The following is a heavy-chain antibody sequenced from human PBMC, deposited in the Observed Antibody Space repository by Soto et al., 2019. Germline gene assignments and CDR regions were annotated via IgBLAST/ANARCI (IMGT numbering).Heavy chain of an antibody. D-gene: IGHD3-3*01. Sequence: ASVKVSCKASGYTFTSYDINWVRQATGQGLEWMGWMNPNSGNTGYAQKFQGRVTMTRNTSISTAYMELSSLRSEDTAVYYCAKGGFWSGPDRLDSDYYYYGMDVWGQGTTVTVSS. CDR3: AKGGFWSGPDRLDSDYYYYGMDV. V-gene: IGHV1-8*01. CDR2: MNPNSGNT. CDR1: GYTFTSYD. J-gene: IGHJ6*02.